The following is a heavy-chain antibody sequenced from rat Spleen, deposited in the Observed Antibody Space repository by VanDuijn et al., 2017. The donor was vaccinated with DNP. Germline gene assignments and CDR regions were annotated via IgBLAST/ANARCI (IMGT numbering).Heavy chain of an antibody. CDR2: INTDGGST. CDR3: ARRTIRDYYNGGPFDY. Sequence: EVQLVETGGGLVQPGRSLKLSCVASGFTFSSYWMYWIRQAPGKGLEWLSSINTDGGSTFYPDSVKGRFTISRDNAQSTVYLQMNSLRSEDTATYYCARRTIRDYYNGGPFDYWGQGVMVTVSS. D-gene: IGHD1-6*01. V-gene: IGHV5-58*01. CDR1: GFTFSSYW. J-gene: IGHJ2*01.